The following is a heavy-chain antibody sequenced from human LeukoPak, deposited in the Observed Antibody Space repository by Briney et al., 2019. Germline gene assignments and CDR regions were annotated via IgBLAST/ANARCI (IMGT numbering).Heavy chain of an antibody. CDR3: ARDYSTVTTFFDY. J-gene: IGHJ4*02. CDR2: ISSSGSSI. D-gene: IGHD4-17*01. V-gene: IGHV3-48*03. Sequence: GGSLRLSCTASGFTFSSYEMNWVRQAPGKGLEWVSYISSSGSSIYYADSVKGRFTISRDNAKNSLYPQMNSLRAEDTAVYYCARDYSTVTTFFDYWGQGTLVTVSS. CDR1: GFTFSSYE.